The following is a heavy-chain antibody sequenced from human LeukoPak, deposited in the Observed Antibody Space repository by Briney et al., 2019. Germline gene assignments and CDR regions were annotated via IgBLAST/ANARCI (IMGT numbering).Heavy chain of an antibody. J-gene: IGHJ4*02. CDR1: GYTFTSYY. D-gene: IGHD1-26*01. V-gene: IGHV1-46*01. CDR3: ASWSYDLSGFDY. Sequence: ASVKVSCKASGYTFTSYYMHWVRQAPGQGLEWMGIINPSGGSTSYAQKFQGRVTTTRDTSTSTVYMELSSLRSDDTAVYYCASWSYDLSGFDYWGQGTLVTVSS. CDR2: INPSGGST.